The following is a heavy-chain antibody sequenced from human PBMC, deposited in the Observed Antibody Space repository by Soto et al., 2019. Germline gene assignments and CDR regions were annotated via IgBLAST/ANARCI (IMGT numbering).Heavy chain of an antibody. J-gene: IGHJ4*02. CDR2: ISYDGSNK. D-gene: IGHD1-7*01. V-gene: IGHV3-30*18. CDR3: AKDLLAGTPSTPTDY. Sequence: GGSLRLSCAASGFTFSSYGMHWVRQAPGKGLEWVAVISYDGSNKYYADSVKGRFTISRDNSKNTLYLQMNSLRAEDTAVYYCAKDLLAGTPSTPTDYWGQGTLVTVSS. CDR1: GFTFSSYG.